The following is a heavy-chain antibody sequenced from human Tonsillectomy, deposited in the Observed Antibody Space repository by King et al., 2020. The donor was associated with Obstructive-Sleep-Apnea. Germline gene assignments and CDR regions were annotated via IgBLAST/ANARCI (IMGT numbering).Heavy chain of an antibody. CDR1: GFTFDDYA. Sequence: VQLVESGGGLVQPDTSLTLSCAASGFTFDDYAMHWVRQAPGKGLDWVSIISWNIGRLGYADSVKGPFTISRDNAKNSLYLQMNSLSAEDPALYYCTRGGSGYYFDYWGQGTLVTVSS. J-gene: IGHJ4*02. CDR3: TRGGSGYYFDY. CDR2: ISWNIGRL. D-gene: IGHD3-16*01. V-gene: IGHV3-9*01.